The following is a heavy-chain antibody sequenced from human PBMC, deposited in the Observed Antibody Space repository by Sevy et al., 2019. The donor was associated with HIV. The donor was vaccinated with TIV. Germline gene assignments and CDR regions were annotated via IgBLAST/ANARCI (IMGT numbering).Heavy chain of an antibody. V-gene: IGHV3-23*01. CDR1: GFIFSGYV. CDR2: ISASGGRT. D-gene: IGHD6-13*01. J-gene: IGHJ1*01. Sequence: GGSLRLSCAASGFIFSGYVMSWVRQAPGKGLEWVSGISASGGRTYYADSLKGRFTVSRDNSKNTLYLEMNSLRAEDTAVYYCAKDASSSWTGGTFQHWGQGTLVTVSS. CDR3: AKDASSSWTGGTFQH.